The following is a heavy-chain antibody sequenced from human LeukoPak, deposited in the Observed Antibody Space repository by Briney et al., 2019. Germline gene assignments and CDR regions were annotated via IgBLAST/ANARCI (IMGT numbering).Heavy chain of an antibody. V-gene: IGHV3-21*01. CDR1: GFTFSSYS. J-gene: IGHJ5*02. CDR3: ARETTVTSGWFDP. D-gene: IGHD4-17*01. Sequence: GGSLRLSCAASGFTFSSYSMIWVRQAPGKGLEWVSSITSSSSYMYYADSVKGRFTISRDNAKNSLYLQMNNLRAEDTAVYYCARETTVTSGWFDPWGQGTLVTVSS. CDR2: ITSSSSYM.